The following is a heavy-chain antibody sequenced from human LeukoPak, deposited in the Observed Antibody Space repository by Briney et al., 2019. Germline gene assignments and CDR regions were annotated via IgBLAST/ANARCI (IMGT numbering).Heavy chain of an antibody. J-gene: IGHJ3*02. CDR2: INSSGGST. CDR3: ARGSGYDFLGAFDI. CDR1: GYTFTTYY. Sequence: ASVKVSCKASGYTFTTYYMNWVRRAPGQGLDWRGIINSSGGSTTYAQKFQGRVTMTRDTSTSTIYMELSSLRSEDTAVYYCARGSGYDFLGAFDIWGQGTMVTVSS. D-gene: IGHD5-12*01. V-gene: IGHV1-46*01.